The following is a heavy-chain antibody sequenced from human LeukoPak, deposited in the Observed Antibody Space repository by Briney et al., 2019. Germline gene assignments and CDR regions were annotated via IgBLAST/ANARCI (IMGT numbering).Heavy chain of an antibody. CDR1: GYTFTDYY. CDR2: INPTSGDT. J-gene: IGHJ4*02. Sequence: EASVKVSCKASGYTFTDYYLHWVRQAPGQGFEWMGWINPTSGDTNYAQKFQGRVTMTRDTSISTAHMEMSRLRSDDTAVYYCARANFLYCSSTTCLFDYWGQGTLVTVSS. D-gene: IGHD2-2*01. CDR3: ARANFLYCSSTTCLFDY. V-gene: IGHV1-2*02.